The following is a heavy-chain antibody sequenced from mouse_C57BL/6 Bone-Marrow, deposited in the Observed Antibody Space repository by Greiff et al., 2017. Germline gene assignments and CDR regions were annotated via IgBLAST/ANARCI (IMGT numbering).Heavy chain of an antibody. J-gene: IGHJ2*01. V-gene: IGHV1-9*01. CDR3: ARGAITTVVASNYFDY. CDR2: ILPGSGST. Sequence: VQLQQSGAELMKPGASVKLSCKATGYTFTGYWIEWVKQRPGHGLEWIGEILPGSGSTNYNEKFKGKATFTADTSSNTAYMQLSSLTTEDSAIYYCARGAITTVVASNYFDYWGQGTTLTVSS. D-gene: IGHD1-1*01. CDR1: GYTFTGYW.